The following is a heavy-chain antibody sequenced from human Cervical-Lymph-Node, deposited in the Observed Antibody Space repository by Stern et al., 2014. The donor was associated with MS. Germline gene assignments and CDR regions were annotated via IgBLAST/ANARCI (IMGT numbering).Heavy chain of an antibody. D-gene: IGHD6-13*01. J-gene: IGHJ4*02. Sequence: QVQLVQSGAEVKEPGASVKVSCKASGYTFSDYYLHWVRQAPGQGLEWLGWFSPKSVGTNCAQKFQGRVTMTSDTSIATAYMELTRLRSDDTAVYYCARRVAAAGTHYYGLFGHWGQGTLVTVSS. CDR3: ARRVAAAGTHYYGLFGH. CDR2: FSPKSVGT. CDR1: GYTFSDYY. V-gene: IGHV1-2*02.